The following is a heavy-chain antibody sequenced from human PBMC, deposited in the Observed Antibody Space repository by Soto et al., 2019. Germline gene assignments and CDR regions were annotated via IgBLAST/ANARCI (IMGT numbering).Heavy chain of an antibody. Sequence: GASLKVSCKGSRYSFTSYWFYWARQMPGKGLECMGIIYPGDSDTIYIPSLEGQVTISADKSINPAYLQWSRLKASDSAMYYCARPFDTSGWYDHWGQGTLVTVSS. CDR2: IYPGDSDT. CDR3: ARPFDTSGWYDH. J-gene: IGHJ5*02. D-gene: IGHD6-19*01. V-gene: IGHV5-51*01. CDR1: RYSFTSYW.